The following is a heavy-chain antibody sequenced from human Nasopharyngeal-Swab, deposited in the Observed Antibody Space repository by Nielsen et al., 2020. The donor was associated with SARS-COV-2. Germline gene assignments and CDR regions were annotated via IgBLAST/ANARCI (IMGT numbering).Heavy chain of an antibody. CDR2: INSDGSST. CDR1: GFTFSSYW. CDR3: ARIRTGAYFDY. J-gene: IGHJ4*02. D-gene: IGHD1-14*01. V-gene: IGHV3-74*01. Sequence: GGSLRLSCAASGFTFSSYWMHWVRQAPGKGLVWVSRINSDGSSTSYADSVKGRFTISRDNSRHTLCLQMNSLRAEDTAVYYCARIRTGAYFDYWGQGTLVTVSS.